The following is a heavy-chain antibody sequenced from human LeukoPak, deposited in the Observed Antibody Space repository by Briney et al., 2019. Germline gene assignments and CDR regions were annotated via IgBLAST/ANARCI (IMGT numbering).Heavy chain of an antibody. CDR2: IYYSGST. CDR1: GGSISSYY. Sequence: SETLSLTCPVSGGSISSYYWSWIRQPPGKGLEWIGYIYYSGSTNYNPSLKSRVTISVDTSKNQFSLKLSSVTAADTAVYYCARAKLLYYFDYWGQGTLVTVSS. J-gene: IGHJ4*02. CDR3: ARAKLLYYFDY. V-gene: IGHV4-59*01. D-gene: IGHD2/OR15-2a*01.